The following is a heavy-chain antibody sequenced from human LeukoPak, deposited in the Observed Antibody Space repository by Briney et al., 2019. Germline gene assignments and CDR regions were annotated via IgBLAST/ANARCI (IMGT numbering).Heavy chain of an antibody. CDR2: ILPLLSTK. V-gene: IGHV1-69*04. CDR3: ARGLDWNDLHLGV. J-gene: IGHJ6*04. D-gene: IGHD1-1*01. CDR1: GGTFTRDA. Sequence: SVKVSCKLSGGTFTRDAISWVRQVPGEGLGWMGRILPLLSTKNYARKFQGRVTLTADKSTGTAYMELSSLRSEDTAIYFCARGLDWNDLHLGVWGKGTTVIVSS.